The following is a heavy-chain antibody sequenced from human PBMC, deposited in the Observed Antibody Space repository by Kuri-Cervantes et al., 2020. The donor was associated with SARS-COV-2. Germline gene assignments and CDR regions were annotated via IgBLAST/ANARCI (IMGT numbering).Heavy chain of an antibody. D-gene: IGHD4-23*01. V-gene: IGHV1-69*05. CDR1: GGTFSSYA. Sequence: SVKVSCKASGGTFSSYAISWVRQAPGQGLEWMGGIIPIFGTANYAQKFQGRVTITTDESTSTAYKELSSLRSEDTAVYYCASFYGGNSGDAFDIWGQGTMVTVSS. J-gene: IGHJ3*02. CDR3: ASFYGGNSGDAFDI. CDR2: IIPIFGTA.